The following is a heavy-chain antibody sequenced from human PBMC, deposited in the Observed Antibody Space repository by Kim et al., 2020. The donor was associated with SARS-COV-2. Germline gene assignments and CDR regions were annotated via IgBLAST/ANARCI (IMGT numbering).Heavy chain of an antibody. D-gene: IGHD5-18*01. J-gene: IGHJ4*02. V-gene: IGHV5-10-1*01. CDR3: ARGTDGYSYGYVLDY. CDR1: GYSFTSYW. Sequence: GESLKISCKGSGYSFTSYWISWVRQMPGKGLEWMGRIDPSDSYTNYSPSFQGHVTISADKSISTAYLQWSSLKASDTAMYYCARGTDGYSYGYVLDYWGQGTLVTVSS. CDR2: IDPSDSYT.